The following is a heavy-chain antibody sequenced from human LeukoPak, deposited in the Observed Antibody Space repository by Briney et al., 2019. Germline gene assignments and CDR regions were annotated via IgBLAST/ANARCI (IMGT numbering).Heavy chain of an antibody. CDR2: IYYSGST. CDR1: GGSGSLSSYY. J-gene: IGHJ5*02. Sequence: SETLSLTCIVSGGSGSLSSYYWAWIRQPPGKGLEWIGYIYYSGSTNYNPSLKSRVTISVDTSKNQFSLKLSSVTAADTAVYYCARDYGDLWFDPWGQGTLVTVSS. D-gene: IGHD4-17*01. CDR3: ARDYGDLWFDP. V-gene: IGHV4-61*01.